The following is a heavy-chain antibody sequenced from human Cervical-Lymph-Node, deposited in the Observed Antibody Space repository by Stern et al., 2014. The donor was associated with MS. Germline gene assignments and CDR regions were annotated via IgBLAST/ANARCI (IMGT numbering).Heavy chain of an antibody. CDR1: GGSISSGGYY. J-gene: IGHJ4*02. CDR3: ARAPRYYYDSSGSDFDY. V-gene: IGHV4-31*03. Sequence: QLQLQESGPGLVKPSQTLSLTCTVSGGSISSGGYYWSWIRQHPGKGLVWIGYINFTGSTYSNPSLKSRVTISVDTSKNQFSLKLSSVTAADTAVYYCARAPRYYYDSSGSDFDYWGQGTLVTVSS. CDR2: INFTGST. D-gene: IGHD3-22*01.